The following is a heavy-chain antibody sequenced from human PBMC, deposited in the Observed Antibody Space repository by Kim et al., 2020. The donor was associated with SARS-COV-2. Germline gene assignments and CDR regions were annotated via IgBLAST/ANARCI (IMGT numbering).Heavy chain of an antibody. Sequence: STYEAGSVKGRFTISRDNSKNARNLQMNSLRAEDTAVYYCAKDLGRNDYWGQGTLVTVSS. CDR3: AKDLGRNDY. V-gene: IGHV3-23*01. J-gene: IGHJ4*02. CDR2: ST.